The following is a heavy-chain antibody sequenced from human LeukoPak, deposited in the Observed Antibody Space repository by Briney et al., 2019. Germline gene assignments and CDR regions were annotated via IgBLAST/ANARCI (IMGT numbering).Heavy chain of an antibody. CDR2: ISGSGGST. Sequence: SGGSLRLSCAASGFTFSGYVMTWVRQPPGKGLQWVADISGSGGSTYYADSVKGRFSISRDNAKNSLYLQMNSLRAEDTALYYCAKEKLDRDFDYWGQGTLVTVSS. D-gene: IGHD1-1*01. J-gene: IGHJ4*02. CDR3: AKEKLDRDFDY. V-gene: IGHV3-23*01. CDR1: GFTFSGYV.